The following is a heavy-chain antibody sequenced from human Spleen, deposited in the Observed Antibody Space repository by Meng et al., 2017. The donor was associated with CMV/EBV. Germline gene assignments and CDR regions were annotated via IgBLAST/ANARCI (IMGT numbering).Heavy chain of an antibody. CDR1: GFTFSTYA. J-gene: IGHJ1*01. V-gene: IGHV3-23*01. D-gene: IGHD6-6*01. CDR2: ISGGGSST. Sequence: LSLTCAASGFTFSTYAMHWVRQAPGKGLEWVSAISGGGSSTFYADSMQGRFTISRDNSKNTLFLQMKSLRAGDTAIYYCAKAPSIEARAGIDFWGPGTLVTVSS. CDR3: AKAPSIEARAGIDF.